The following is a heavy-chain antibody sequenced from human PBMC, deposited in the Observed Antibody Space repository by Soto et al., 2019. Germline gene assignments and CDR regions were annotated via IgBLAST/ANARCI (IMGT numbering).Heavy chain of an antibody. CDR1: GGSFSGYY. V-gene: IGHV4-34*01. J-gene: IGHJ4*02. CDR2: INHSGST. D-gene: IGHD3-3*01. Sequence: SETLSLTCAVYGGSFSGYYWSWIRQPPGKGLEWIGEINHSGSTNYNPSLKSRVTISVDTSKNQFSLKLSSVTAADTAVYYCARRITIFGVVSGKTPFDYWGQGTLVTVSS. CDR3: ARRITIFGVVSGKTPFDY.